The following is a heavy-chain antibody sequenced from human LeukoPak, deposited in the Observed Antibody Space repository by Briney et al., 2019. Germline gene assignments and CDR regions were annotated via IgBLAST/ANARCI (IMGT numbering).Heavy chain of an antibody. CDR1: GFTFSSYG. J-gene: IGHJ1*01. D-gene: IGHD6-13*01. CDR3: AKGPPQQRWYFQH. V-gene: IGHV3-33*06. Sequence: GGSLRLSCAASGFTFSSYGMHWVRKAPGKGLEWVAVIWYDGSNKYYADSVKGRFTISRDNSKNTLYLQMNSLRAEDTAVYYCAKGPPQQRWYFQHWGQGTLVTVSS. CDR2: IWYDGSNK.